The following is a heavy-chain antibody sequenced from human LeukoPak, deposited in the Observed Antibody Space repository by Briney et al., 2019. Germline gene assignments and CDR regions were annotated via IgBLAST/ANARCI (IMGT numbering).Heavy chain of an antibody. CDR3: ARPHGYFSGGSCYSSDYFDY. CDR2: IYPGDSDT. J-gene: IGHJ4*02. CDR1: GYSFTSYW. Sequence: GESLKISCKGSGYSFTSYWIGWVRQMPGKGPEWMGIIYPGDSDTRYSPSFQGQVTISADKSISTAYLQWSSLKASDTAMYYCARPHGYFSGGSCYSSDYFDYWGQGTLVTVSS. D-gene: IGHD2-15*01. V-gene: IGHV5-51*01.